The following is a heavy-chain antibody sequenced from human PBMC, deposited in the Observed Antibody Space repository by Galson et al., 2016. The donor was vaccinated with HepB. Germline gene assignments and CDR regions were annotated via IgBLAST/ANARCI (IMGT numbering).Heavy chain of an antibody. CDR2: IYHSGSA. J-gene: IGHJ4*02. Sequence: TLSLTCTVSGDSITSGGYYWSWVRQHPGKGLEWIGYIYHSGSAYYNPSLKSRLSMSVDTSKNQFSLKLNSLAAADTAIYYCLRDRRLQGLDYWGQGILVT. V-gene: IGHV4-31*03. CDR1: GDSITSGGYY. CDR3: LRDRRLQGLDY. D-gene: IGHD5-24*01.